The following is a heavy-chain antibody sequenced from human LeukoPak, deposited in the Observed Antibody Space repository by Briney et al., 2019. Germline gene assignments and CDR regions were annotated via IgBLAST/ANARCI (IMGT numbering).Heavy chain of an antibody. CDR1: GFTFNNAW. Sequence: PGGCLRLSCAASGFTFNNAWMSWVRQAPGKGLEWVAAMRYDVSNKYYADSVKGRFTISRGNSKNTLYLQMNSLRAEDTAVYYCAKEAGRYCSSTSCYGGYYFDYWGQGTLVTVSS. CDR2: MRYDVSNK. J-gene: IGHJ4*02. CDR3: AKEAGRYCSSTSCYGGYYFDY. D-gene: IGHD2-2*01. V-gene: IGHV3-30*18.